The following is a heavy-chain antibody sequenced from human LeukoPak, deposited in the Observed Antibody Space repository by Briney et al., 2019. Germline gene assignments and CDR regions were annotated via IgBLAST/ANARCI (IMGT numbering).Heavy chain of an antibody. J-gene: IGHJ4*02. D-gene: IGHD5-24*01. CDR1: GGSFSGYY. CDR3: ARVERWLPWGVTDY. V-gene: IGHV4-34*01. CDR2: INHSGST. Sequence: SETLSLTCAVYGGSFSGYYWSWIRQPPGKGLEWIGEINHSGSTNYNPSLKSRVTISVDTSKNQFSLKLSSVTAADTAVYYCARVERWLPWGVTDYWGQGTLVTVSS.